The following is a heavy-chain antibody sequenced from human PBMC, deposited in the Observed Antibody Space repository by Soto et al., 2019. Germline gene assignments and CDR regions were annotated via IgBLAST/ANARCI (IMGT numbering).Heavy chain of an antibody. V-gene: IGHV3-23*01. D-gene: IGHD2-2*02. CDR1: GFTFSTYA. CDR2: ISGSGGGT. CDR3: AKDGALYFGPYYFDY. Sequence: VQLLESGGGLVQPGGSLRLSCAASGFTFSTYAMSWVRQAPGKGLEWVSDISGSGGGTHYADSVKGRFTISRDNSKNTLYLQRDSLRAEDTAVYYCAKDGALYFGPYYFDYWGQGTLVTVSS. J-gene: IGHJ4*02.